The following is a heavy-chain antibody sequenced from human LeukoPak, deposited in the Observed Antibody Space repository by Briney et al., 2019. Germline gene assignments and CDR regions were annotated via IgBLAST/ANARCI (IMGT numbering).Heavy chain of an antibody. CDR1: GGSISSYY. CDR3: ARAGGDYGYYYGMDV. Sequence: KPSETLSLTCTVSGGSISSYYWSWIRQPPGKGLEWIGYIYYSGSTNYNPSLKSRVTISVDTSKNQFSLKLRSVTAADTAVYYCARAGGDYGYYYGMDVWGQGTTVTVSS. CDR2: IYYSGST. V-gene: IGHV4-59*01. J-gene: IGHJ6*02. D-gene: IGHD4-17*01.